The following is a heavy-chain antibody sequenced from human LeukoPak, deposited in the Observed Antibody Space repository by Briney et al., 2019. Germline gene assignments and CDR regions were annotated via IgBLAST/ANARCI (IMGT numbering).Heavy chain of an antibody. CDR1: GVSIRRYY. J-gene: IGHJ4*02. Sequence: PSETLPLTCTVSGVSIRRYYWSWTRAPPGRGLEDIGYIYYSGSTNYNPSLKSRVTISVDTSKNQFSLKLSSVTAADTAVYYCASLSYCSSTSCYVGYFDYWGQGTLVTVSS. CDR3: ASLSYCSSTSCYVGYFDY. D-gene: IGHD2-2*01. CDR2: IYYSGST. V-gene: IGHV4-59*08.